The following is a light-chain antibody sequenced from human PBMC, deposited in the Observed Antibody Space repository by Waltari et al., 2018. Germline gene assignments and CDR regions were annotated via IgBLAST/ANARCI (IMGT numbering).Light chain of an antibody. V-gene: IGLV2-14*03. CDR1: SDDIGAFDY. J-gene: IGLJ1*01. Sequence: QSPLTQPASVSGSPGQSITISCTGASDDIGAFDYVSWYQQHPGKAPKLIIYDVTTRPSGVSSRFSASTSAHTASLTISGLQAEDEADYFCSSYTGSNSFVFGSGTMITVL. CDR3: SSYTGSNSFV. CDR2: DVT.